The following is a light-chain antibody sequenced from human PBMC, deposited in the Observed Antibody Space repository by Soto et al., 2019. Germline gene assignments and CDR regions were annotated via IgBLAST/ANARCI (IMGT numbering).Light chain of an antibody. CDR2: GAS. J-gene: IGKJ1*01. CDR1: QSVSSN. Sequence: EIVMTQSPSTLSVSPWERSTLSCRASQSVSSNLAWYQQKPGQAPRLLIYGASTRATGIPARFSGSGSGTELTLTISSLQSEDFAVYYCQQYNNWLWTFGQGTKVDIK. V-gene: IGKV3-15*01. CDR3: QQYNNWLWT.